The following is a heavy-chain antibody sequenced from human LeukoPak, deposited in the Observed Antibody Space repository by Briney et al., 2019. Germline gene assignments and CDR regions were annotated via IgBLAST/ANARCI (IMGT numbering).Heavy chain of an antibody. CDR1: GFTFSSYS. D-gene: IGHD5-18*01. V-gene: IGHV3-21*01. Sequence: PGGSLRLSCAASGFTFSSYSMNWVRQAPGKGLEWVSSISSSSSSYIYYADSVKGRFTISRDNAKNSLYLQMNSLRAEDTAVYYCARDGGYSYGYPLDYWGQGTLVTVSS. CDR3: ARDGGYSYGYPLDY. J-gene: IGHJ4*02. CDR2: ISSSSSSYI.